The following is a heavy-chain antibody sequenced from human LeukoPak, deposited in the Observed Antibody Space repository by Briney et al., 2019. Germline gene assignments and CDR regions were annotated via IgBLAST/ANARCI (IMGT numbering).Heavy chain of an antibody. D-gene: IGHD1-14*01. V-gene: IGHV3-23*01. Sequence: GGSLRLSWAASGFTFSSYAMSWVRQPPGKGLEWVSGISGSGDTTYYIDSVKGRFAISRDNSRNTLHLQMDSLRADDTAVYYCAKGRGNPYYFDYWGQGTLVTVSS. CDR2: ISGSGDTT. CDR3: AKGRGNPYYFDY. CDR1: GFTFSSYA. J-gene: IGHJ4*01.